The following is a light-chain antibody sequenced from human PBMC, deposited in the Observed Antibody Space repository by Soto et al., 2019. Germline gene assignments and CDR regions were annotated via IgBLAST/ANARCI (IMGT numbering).Light chain of an antibody. Sequence: AIRMTQSPSSLSASTGDTVTITCRASQDIGSVLAWYQQKPGTAPKVLISGASNLHGGVPSRFSGSESRTEFTLHITRLQSEDFATYYCQHYLNSPITLGQVTRL. CDR3: QHYLNSPIT. J-gene: IGKJ5*01. V-gene: IGKV1-8*01. CDR1: QDIGSV. CDR2: GAS.